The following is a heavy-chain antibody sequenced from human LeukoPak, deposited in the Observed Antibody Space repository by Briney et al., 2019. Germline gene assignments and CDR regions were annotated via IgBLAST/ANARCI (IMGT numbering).Heavy chain of an antibody. CDR1: GGSISSSNW. V-gene: IGHV4-4*02. Sequence: SETLSLTCAVSGGSISSSNWWSWVRQPPGKGLEWIGEIYHSGSTNYNPSLKSRVTMSVDTSKNQFSLKLSSVTAADTAVYYCARDLNAGYYYYMDVWGKGTTVTISS. CDR3: ARDLNAGYYYYMDV. CDR2: IYHSGST. J-gene: IGHJ6*03.